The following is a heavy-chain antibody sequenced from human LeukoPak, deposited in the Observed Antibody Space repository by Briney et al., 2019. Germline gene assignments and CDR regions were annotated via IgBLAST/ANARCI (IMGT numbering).Heavy chain of an antibody. J-gene: IGHJ4*02. V-gene: IGHV3-23*01. CDR2: ISGSGGST. CDR1: GFTFSGYS. Sequence: GGSLRLSCAASGFTFSGYSMSWVRQAPGKGLEWVSAISGSGGSTYYADSVKGRFTISRDNSKNTLYLQMDSLRAEDTAVYYCAKAHYSSIIYWGQGTLVTVSS. CDR3: AKAHYSSIIY. D-gene: IGHD6-13*01.